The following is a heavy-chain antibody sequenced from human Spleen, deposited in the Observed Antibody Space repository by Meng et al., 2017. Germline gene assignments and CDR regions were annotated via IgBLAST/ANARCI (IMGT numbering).Heavy chain of an antibody. CDR2: ISAYNGNT. CDR1: GYTFTSYG. V-gene: IGHV1-18*01. Sequence: GESLKISCKASGYTFTSYGISWVRQAPGQGLEWMGWISAYNGNTNYAQKFQDRVTMTTDRSTTTAYMELRSLRSDDTAVYYCARGSVGGDFDPWGQGTLVTVSS. J-gene: IGHJ5*02. D-gene: IGHD2-2*01. CDR3: ARGSVGGDFDP.